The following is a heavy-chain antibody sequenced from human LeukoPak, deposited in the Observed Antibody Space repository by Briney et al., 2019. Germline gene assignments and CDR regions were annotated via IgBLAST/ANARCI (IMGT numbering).Heavy chain of an antibody. D-gene: IGHD5-12*01. V-gene: IGHV3-30-3*01. CDR1: GFTFSSYP. CDR3: ARDQIIVATILDYYYGMDV. J-gene: IGHJ6*02. CDR2: ISYDGSNK. Sequence: GGSLSLFCAASGFTFSSYPMHWVRQAPGKGLEGVAIISYDGSNKYYADSVKGRFTISRDNSKNTLYLQMNSLRAEDTAVYYCARDQIIVATILDYYYGMDVWGQGTTVTVSS.